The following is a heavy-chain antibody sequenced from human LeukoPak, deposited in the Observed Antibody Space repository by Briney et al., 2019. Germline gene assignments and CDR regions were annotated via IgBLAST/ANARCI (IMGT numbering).Heavy chain of an antibody. CDR3: ARGRDFFGY. V-gene: IGHV4-59*01. D-gene: IGHD3-3*01. CDR2: IYYSGSA. Sequence: SETLSLTCTVSGGSISSYYWSWIRQPPGKGLEWIGYIYYSGSANYNPSLKSRVTISVDTSKNQFSLKLSSATAADTAVYYCARGRDFFGYWGQGTLVTVSS. J-gene: IGHJ4*02. CDR1: GGSISSYY.